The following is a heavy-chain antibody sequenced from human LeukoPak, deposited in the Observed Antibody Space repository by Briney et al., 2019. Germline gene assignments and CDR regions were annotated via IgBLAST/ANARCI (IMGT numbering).Heavy chain of an antibody. CDR3: ARHLIETYYYDCSGYYPLRNWFDP. D-gene: IGHD3-22*01. V-gene: IGHV4-39*01. CDR1: GGSISSSSYY. CDR2: IYYSGST. Sequence: SETLSLTCTVSGGSISSSSYYWGWIRQPPGKGLEWIGSIYYSGSTYYNPSLKSRVTISVDTSNNQFSLKLISVTAAETAVYYCARHLIETYYYDCSGYYPLRNWFDPWGQGTLVTVSS. J-gene: IGHJ5*02.